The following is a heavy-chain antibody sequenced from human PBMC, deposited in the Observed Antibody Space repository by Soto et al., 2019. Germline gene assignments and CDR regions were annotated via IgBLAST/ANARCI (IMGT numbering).Heavy chain of an antibody. Sequence: EVQLLESGGGSVQPGGSLRLSCAASGFTFSSYAMHWVRRPPGKGLEWVSSISGSGGTAYYADSVKGRFSISRDSLVNTLYLQMNSLRAEDTAVYYCAKGRGQNWNFDYWAREPWSPSPQ. J-gene: IGHJ4*02. V-gene: IGHV3-23*01. D-gene: IGHD1-1*01. CDR3: AKGRGQNWNFDY. CDR1: GFTFSSYA. CDR2: ISGSGGTA.